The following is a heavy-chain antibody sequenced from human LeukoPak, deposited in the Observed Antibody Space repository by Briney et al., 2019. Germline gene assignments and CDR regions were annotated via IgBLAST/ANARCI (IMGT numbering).Heavy chain of an antibody. Sequence: GASVKVSCKASGGTFSSYAISWVRQAPGQGLEWMGGIIPILGTANYAQKFQGRVTITADESTSTAYMELSSLRSEDTAVYYCARDRVGAPYYFDYWGQGTLVTVSS. CDR1: GGTFSSYA. CDR2: IIPILGTA. D-gene: IGHD1-26*01. J-gene: IGHJ4*02. CDR3: ARDRVGAPYYFDY. V-gene: IGHV1-69*13.